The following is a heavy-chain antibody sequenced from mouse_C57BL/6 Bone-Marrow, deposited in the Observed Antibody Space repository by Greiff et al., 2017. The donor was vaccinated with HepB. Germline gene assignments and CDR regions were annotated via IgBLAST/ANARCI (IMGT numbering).Heavy chain of an antibody. D-gene: IGHD4-1*01. J-gene: IGHJ4*01. CDR2: IRSKSNNYAT. Sequence: EVHLVESGGGLVQPKGSLKLSCAASGFSFNTYAMNWVRQAPGKGLEWVARIRSKSNNYATYYADSVKDRFTISRDDSESMLYLQMNNLKTEDTAMYYCVRHRLTGPYYYAMDYWGQGTSVTVSS. CDR3: VRHRLTGPYYYAMDY. V-gene: IGHV10-1*01. CDR1: GFSFNTYA.